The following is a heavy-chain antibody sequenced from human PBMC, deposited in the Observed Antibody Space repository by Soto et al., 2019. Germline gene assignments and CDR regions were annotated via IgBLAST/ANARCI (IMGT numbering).Heavy chain of an antibody. Sequence: EVQLVESGGGLVQPGGSLRLSCAASGTPVSSNYMTWVRQAPGKGLEWVSVLHSGGDTYYANSVKGRFTISRHDSTNTLFLQMNSLTPEDTAVYYCARDGPYYYASRMDVWGQGTTVTVSS. D-gene: IGHD3-10*01. V-gene: IGHV3-53*04. CDR3: ARDGPYYYASRMDV. CDR2: LHSGGDT. CDR1: GTPVSSNY. J-gene: IGHJ6*02.